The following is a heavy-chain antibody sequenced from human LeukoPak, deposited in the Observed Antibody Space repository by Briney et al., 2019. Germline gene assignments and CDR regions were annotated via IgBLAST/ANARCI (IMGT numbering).Heavy chain of an antibody. Sequence: SSETLSLTCTVSGGSISSSSYYWGWIRQPPGKGLEWIGSIYYSGSTYYNPSLKGRVTISVDTSKNQFSLKLSSVTAADTAVYYCARDSPIAAAASGPGAFDIWGQGTMVTVSS. CDR2: IYYSGST. D-gene: IGHD6-13*01. CDR3: ARDSPIAAAASGPGAFDI. V-gene: IGHV4-39*07. CDR1: GGSISSSSYY. J-gene: IGHJ3*02.